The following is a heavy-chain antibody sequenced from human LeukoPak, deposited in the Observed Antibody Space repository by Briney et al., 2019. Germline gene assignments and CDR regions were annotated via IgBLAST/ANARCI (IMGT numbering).Heavy chain of an antibody. CDR2: INHSGST. V-gene: IGHV4-34*01. J-gene: IGHJ4*02. CDR1: GGSFSGYY. CDR3: ASHIYNSSGYYYYFDY. Sequence: PSETLSLTCAVYGGSFSGYYWSWIRQPPGKGLEWIGEINHSGSTNYNPSLKSRVTISVDTSKNQFSLKLSSVTAADTAVYYCASHIYNSSGYYYYFDYWGQGTLVTVSS. D-gene: IGHD3-22*01.